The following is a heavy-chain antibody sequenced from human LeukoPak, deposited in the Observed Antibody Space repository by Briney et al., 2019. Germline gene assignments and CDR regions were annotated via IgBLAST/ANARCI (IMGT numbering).Heavy chain of an antibody. J-gene: IGHJ4*02. V-gene: IGHV3-53*01. CDR2: IYAGGTT. Sequence: GGSLRLSCAASGLTVRDNYMTWVRQAPGRGLEWVSLIYAGGTTYYPDAVKGRFTISRDISRNTLSLRMNSLRAEDTAVYYCASGEWPQDYWGQGTLVTVSS. D-gene: IGHD3-10*01. CDR3: ASGEWPQDY. CDR1: GLTVRDNY.